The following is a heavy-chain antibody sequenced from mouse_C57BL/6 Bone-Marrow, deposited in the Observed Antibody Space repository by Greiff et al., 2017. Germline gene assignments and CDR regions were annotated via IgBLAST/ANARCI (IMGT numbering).Heavy chain of an antibody. CDR2: ISDGGSYT. CDR3: ARDDSFDY. Sequence: EVHLVESGGGLVKPGGSLQLSCAASGFTFSSYAISWVRQTPEKRLEWVATISDGGSYTYYPDTVKGRFTNSRDNSKNNLDLQMSHLKSEDTAMYYCARDDSFDYWGQGTTLTVAS. J-gene: IGHJ2*01. D-gene: IGHD2-12*01. V-gene: IGHV5-4*01. CDR1: GFTFSSYA.